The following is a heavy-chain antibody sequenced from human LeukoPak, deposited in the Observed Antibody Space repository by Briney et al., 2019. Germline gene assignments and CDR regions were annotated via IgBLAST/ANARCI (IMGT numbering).Heavy chain of an antibody. V-gene: IGHV1-8*01. CDR3: ARGHLTRYYDFWSGYPDHYGMDV. J-gene: IGHJ6*02. D-gene: IGHD3-3*01. Sequence: ASVKVSCKASGYTFTNYDINWLRQATGQGLEWMGWMNPNSGNTGYAQKFQGRVTMTRNTSISTAYMELSSLRSEDTAVYYCARGHLTRYYDFWSGYPDHYGMDVWGQGTTVTVSS. CDR1: GYTFTNYD. CDR2: MNPNSGNT.